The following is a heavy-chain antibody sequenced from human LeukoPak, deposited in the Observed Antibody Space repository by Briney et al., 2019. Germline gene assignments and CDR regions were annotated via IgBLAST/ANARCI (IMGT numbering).Heavy chain of an antibody. CDR1: GFSLSTRGVG. V-gene: IGHV2-5*02. J-gene: IGHJ4*02. D-gene: IGHD2-2*01. CDR2: IYWDDDK. Sequence: SGPTLVNPTQTLTLTCTFSGFSLSTRGVGVGWIRQPPGKALEWLALIYWDDDKRYSPSLKSRLTITKDTSKNQVVLTMTNMDPVDTATYYCAHIPAFLVVVPADENYFDYWGQGTLVTVSS. CDR3: AHIPAFLVVVPADENYFDY.